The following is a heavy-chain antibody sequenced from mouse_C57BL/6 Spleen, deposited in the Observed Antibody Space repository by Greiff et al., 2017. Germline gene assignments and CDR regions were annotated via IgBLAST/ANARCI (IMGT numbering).Heavy chain of an antibody. CDR3: ARKELGRYYYAMDY. CDR2: IYPSDSET. D-gene: IGHD4-1*01. J-gene: IGHJ4*01. V-gene: IGHV1-61*01. Sequence: QVQLQQPGAELVRPGSSVKLSCKASGYTFTSYWMDWVKQRPGQGLEWIGNIYPSDSETHYNQKFKDKATLTVDKSSSTAYMQLSSLTSEDSAVYYCARKELGRYYYAMDYWGQGTSVTVSS. CDR1: GYTFTSYW.